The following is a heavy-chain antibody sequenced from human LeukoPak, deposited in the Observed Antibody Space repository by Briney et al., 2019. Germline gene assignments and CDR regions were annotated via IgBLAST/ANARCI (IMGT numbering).Heavy chain of an antibody. J-gene: IGHJ4*02. CDR3: ATVSVVAAKIPYDY. D-gene: IGHD2-15*01. Sequence: ASVKVSCKVSGYTLTELSMHWVRQAPGKGLEWMGGFGPEDGETIYAQKFQGRVTMTEDTSTDTAYMGLSSLRSEDTAVYYCATVSVVAAKIPYDYWGQGTPVTVSS. CDR1: GYTLTELS. V-gene: IGHV1-24*01. CDR2: FGPEDGET.